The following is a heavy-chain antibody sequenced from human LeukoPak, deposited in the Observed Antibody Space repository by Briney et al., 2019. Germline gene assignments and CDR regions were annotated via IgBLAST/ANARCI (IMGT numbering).Heavy chain of an antibody. CDR2: MNPNSGNT. CDR3: ARGPTYYDFWSGYWDYYYYMDV. V-gene: IGHV1-8*03. D-gene: IGHD3-3*01. CDR1: VYTFTIYD. J-gene: IGHJ6*03. Sequence: ASVTVSFTSSVYTFTIYDINWVRQATGQGLEWRGWMNPNSGNTGYAQKFQGRVTITSNTSITTAYMELSSLRSEDTAVYYCARGPTYYDFWSGYWDYYYYMDVWGEGTTVTVSS.